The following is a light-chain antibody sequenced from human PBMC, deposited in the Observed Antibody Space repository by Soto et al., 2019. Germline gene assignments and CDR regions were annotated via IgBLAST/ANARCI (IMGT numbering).Light chain of an antibody. V-gene: IGKV3-15*01. CDR2: GAS. J-gene: IGKJ5*01. Sequence: EIVMTQSPATVSVSPGERATLSCRASQSVRSNLAWYQQKPGQAPRLLIYGASTRATGIPARFSGSGSGTESPLPTSSRKSKVFAFYYSQNYNNGPPAITFAKGTGLEIK. CDR1: QSVRSN. CDR3: QNYNNGPPAIT.